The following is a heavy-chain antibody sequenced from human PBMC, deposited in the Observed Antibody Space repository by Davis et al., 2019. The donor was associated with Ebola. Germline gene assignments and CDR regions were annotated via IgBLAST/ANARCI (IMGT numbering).Heavy chain of an antibody. D-gene: IGHD3-10*01. V-gene: IGHV3-23*01. J-gene: IGHJ1*01. CDR3: AKGTMVRGSDQH. CDR1: GFTFSSYW. CDR2: ISASGTGR. Sequence: PGGSLRLSCAASGFTFSSYWMHWVRQAPGKGLDWVSVISASGTGRNYADAVKGRFTMSRDNSRNTVYLQMNSLRVEDTAVYFCAKGTMVRGSDQHWGQGTLVTVSS.